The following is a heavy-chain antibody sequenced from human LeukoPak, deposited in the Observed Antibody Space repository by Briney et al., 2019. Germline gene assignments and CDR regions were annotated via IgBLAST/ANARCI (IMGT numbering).Heavy chain of an antibody. Sequence: GGSLRLSCAASGFTINRSYMNWVRQAPGKGLEWVSAISGSGGSTYYADSVKGRFTISRDNSKNTLYLQMNSLRAEDTAVYYCAKDRLYSGSYSDYWGQGTLVTVSS. V-gene: IGHV3-23*01. CDR1: GFTINRSY. CDR3: AKDRLYSGSYSDY. CDR2: ISGSGGST. J-gene: IGHJ4*02. D-gene: IGHD1-26*01.